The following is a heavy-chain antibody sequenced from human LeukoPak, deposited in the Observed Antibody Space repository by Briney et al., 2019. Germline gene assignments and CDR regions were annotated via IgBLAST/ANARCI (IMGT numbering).Heavy chain of an antibody. CDR1: GFAGRSYW. CDR2: ISSGESRT. D-gene: IGHD3-16*01. J-gene: IGHJ4*02. CDR3: ARDLGGPVDY. V-gene: IGHV3-74*01. Sequence: GGSLRLSCAASGFAGRSYWMHWVRQAPGKGLVWGSRISSGESRTDYADSVKGRFTISRDNAKNTLYLQMNSLRAEDTAVYYCARDLGGPVDYWGQGSLVTVSS.